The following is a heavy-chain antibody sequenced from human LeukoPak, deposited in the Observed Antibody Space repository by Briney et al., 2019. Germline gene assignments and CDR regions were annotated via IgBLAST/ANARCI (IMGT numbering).Heavy chain of an antibody. V-gene: IGHV4-34*01. CDR1: GGSFSGYY. CDR3: ARDVGDDYVWGSYRYFDAFDI. D-gene: IGHD3-16*02. J-gene: IGHJ3*02. CDR2: INYSGST. Sequence: KPSETLSHTCAVYGGSFSGYYWSWIRQPPGKGLEWIGEINYSGSTNYNPSLKSRVTISVDTSKNQFSLKLSSVTAADTAVYYCARDVGDDYVWGSYRYFDAFDIWGQGTMVTVSS.